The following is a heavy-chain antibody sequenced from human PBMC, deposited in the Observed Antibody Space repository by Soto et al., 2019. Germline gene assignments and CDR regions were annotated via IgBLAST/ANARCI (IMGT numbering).Heavy chain of an antibody. J-gene: IGHJ4*02. CDR1: GDIFSNYA. CDR2: IIPMFNSA. CDR3: ARADLLGAADI. D-gene: IGHD1-26*01. Sequence: QVQLVQSGAEVKKPGSSVKVSCKTSGDIFSNYAITWVRQAPGQGLEWMGGIIPMFNSANYAQKFQGRVTNIAVKSTSTVYMEFGSLPSEDTAVYYCARADLLGAADIWGQGTLVTGSS. V-gene: IGHV1-69*06.